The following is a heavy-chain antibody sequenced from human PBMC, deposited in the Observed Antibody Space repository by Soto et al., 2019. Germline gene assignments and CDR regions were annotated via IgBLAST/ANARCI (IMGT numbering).Heavy chain of an antibody. CDR2: IIPIFGTA. CDR3: ARDRYYYDSSGYYSRYYGMDV. Sequence: QVQLVQSGAEVKKPGSSVKVSCKASGGTFSSYAISWVRQAPGQGLEWMGGIIPIFGTANYGQKFQGRVTITADESTSTAYMELSSLRSEDTAVYYCARDRYYYDSSGYYSRYYGMDVWGQGTTVTVSS. D-gene: IGHD3-22*01. J-gene: IGHJ6*02. CDR1: GGTFSSYA. V-gene: IGHV1-69*01.